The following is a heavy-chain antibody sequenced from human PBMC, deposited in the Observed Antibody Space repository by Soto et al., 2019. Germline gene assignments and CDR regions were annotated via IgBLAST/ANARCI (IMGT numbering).Heavy chain of an antibody. Sequence: ASVKVSCKASGYTFTSSGISWVRRAPGQGLEWMGWISLYNGKTDYSQRLQDRVTMTTDTSTSTAYLELRSLRSDDTAVYFCARGFYYDSSGASPYYFDYWGPGTLVTVS. J-gene: IGHJ4*02. V-gene: IGHV1-18*01. D-gene: IGHD3-22*01. CDR1: GYTFTSSG. CDR2: ISLYNGKT. CDR3: ARGFYYDSSGASPYYFDY.